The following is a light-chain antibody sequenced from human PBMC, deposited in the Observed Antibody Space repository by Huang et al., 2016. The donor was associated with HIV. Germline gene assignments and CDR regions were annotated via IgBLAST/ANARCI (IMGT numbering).Light chain of an antibody. J-gene: IGKJ3*01. CDR1: KSVGSN. CDR2: GAS. V-gene: IGKV3-15*01. CDR3: QKSNTWPFT. Sequence: EIVMTQSPATLSVSPGERVTLSCRASKSVGSNLAWYQQKPGQAPRLLIYGASTRATGVPIRFSGSGSGTEFTLTISSLQSEDFAVYYCQKSNTWPFTFGLGAKVDIK.